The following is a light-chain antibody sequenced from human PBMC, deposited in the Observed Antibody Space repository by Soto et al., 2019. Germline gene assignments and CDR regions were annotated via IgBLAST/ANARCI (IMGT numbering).Light chain of an antibody. V-gene: IGKV1-39*01. CDR2: AAS. Sequence: DIQMTQSPSSLSASVGDRVTITCRASQSSSSYLNWYQQKPGKAPKLLIYAASSLQSGVPSRFSGSGSGTDFTLTISSLQPEDFATYYYQQSYSTPPVTFGQGTRLQIK. CDR3: QQSYSTPPVT. J-gene: IGKJ5*01. CDR1: QSSSSY.